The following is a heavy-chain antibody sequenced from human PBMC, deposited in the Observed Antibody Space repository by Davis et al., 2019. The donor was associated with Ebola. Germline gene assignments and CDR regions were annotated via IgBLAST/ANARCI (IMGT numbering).Heavy chain of an antibody. CDR1: GGSFSGYY. CDR2: INHSGST. CDR3: ARGGYCSGGSCGYYYYYYGMDV. J-gene: IGHJ6*02. D-gene: IGHD2-15*01. V-gene: IGHV4-34*01. Sequence: SETLSLTCAVYGGSFSGYYWSWIRQPPGKGLEWIGEINHSGSTNYNPSLKSRVTISVDTSKNQFSLKLSSVTAADTAVYYCARGGYCSGGSCGYYYYYYGMDVWGQGTTVTVSS.